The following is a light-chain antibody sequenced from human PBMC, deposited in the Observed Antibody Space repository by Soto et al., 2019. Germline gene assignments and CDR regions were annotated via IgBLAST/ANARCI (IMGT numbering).Light chain of an antibody. CDR1: QSVSSY. J-gene: IGKJ2*01. Sequence: EIVLTQSPATLSLSPGERATLSCRASQSVSSYLAWYQQKPGQAPRLLIYDASNRATGIPARFSGSGSGTDVTLTIISIEPEDFAVYYCQQRSNWPPYTFGQGTKLEIK. CDR2: DAS. CDR3: QQRSNWPPYT. V-gene: IGKV3-11*01.